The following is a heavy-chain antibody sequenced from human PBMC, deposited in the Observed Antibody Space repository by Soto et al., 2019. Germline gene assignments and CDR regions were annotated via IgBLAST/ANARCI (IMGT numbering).Heavy chain of an antibody. CDR1: GGSISSYY. CDR2: IYYSGST. D-gene: IGHD3-9*01. CDR3: ARALRYFDSYYMDV. J-gene: IGHJ6*03. Sequence: SETLSLTCTVSGGSISSYYWSWIRQPPGKGLEWIGYIYYSGSTNYNPSLKSRVTISVDTSKNQFSLKLSSVTAADTAVYYCARALRYFDSYYMDVWGKGTTVTVSS. V-gene: IGHV4-59*01.